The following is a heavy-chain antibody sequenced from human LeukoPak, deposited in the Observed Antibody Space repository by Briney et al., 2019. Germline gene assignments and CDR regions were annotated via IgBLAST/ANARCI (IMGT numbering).Heavy chain of an antibody. CDR2: IYYTGVT. CDR1: GGYIITSGHY. CDR3: ARERSSSGGHSWFDP. D-gene: IGHD4-23*01. J-gene: IGHJ5*02. Sequence: SETLSLTCTVSGGYIITSGHYWGWIRQPPGKGLEWIGSIYYTGVTSTNPFFRSRMSISVDTSKNQFSLNLTPVTAADAAVYYCARERSSSGGHSWFDPWGQGTLVTVSS. V-gene: IGHV4-39*07.